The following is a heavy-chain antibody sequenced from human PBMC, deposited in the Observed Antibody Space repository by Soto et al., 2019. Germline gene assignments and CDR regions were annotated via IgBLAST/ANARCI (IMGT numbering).Heavy chain of an antibody. CDR1: GFSLSTSGVG. V-gene: IGHV2-5*02. D-gene: IGHD2-15*01. CDR2: IYWDDDK. CDR3: AHRYCSGGSCYRRRGYYFDY. Sequence: QITLKESGPTLVKPTQTLTLTCTFSGFSLSTSGVGVGWIRQPPGKALEWLALIYWDDDKRYSPSLKSRLTITKDTSKNQLVLTMTNMDPVDTATYYCAHRYCSGGSCYRRRGYYFDYWGQGTLVTVSS. J-gene: IGHJ4*02.